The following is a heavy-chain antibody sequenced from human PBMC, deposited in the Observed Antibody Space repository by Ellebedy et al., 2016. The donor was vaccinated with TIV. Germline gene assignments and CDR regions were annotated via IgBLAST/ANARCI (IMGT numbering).Heavy chain of an antibody. CDR2: INGDGSIT. Sequence: GGSLRLXXVASGFIFSSSWTIWLRQIPGKGLVWVSRINGDGSITHYADSVKGRFTISRDNDKNTLYLQMNFLSAEETAVYFCGRERWGRIEYWGQGTLVTVSS. CDR1: GFIFSSSW. D-gene: IGHD7-27*01. V-gene: IGHV3-74*01. J-gene: IGHJ4*02. CDR3: GRERWGRIEY.